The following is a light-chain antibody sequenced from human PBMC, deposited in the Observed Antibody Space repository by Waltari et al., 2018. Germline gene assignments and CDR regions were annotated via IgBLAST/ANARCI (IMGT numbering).Light chain of an antibody. J-gene: IGLJ1*01. V-gene: IGLV2-14*01. CDR3: SSYTSSSTRV. CDR1: SSDVGGYNY. Sequence: QSALTQPASVSGSPVQSITISCTGTSSDVGGYNYVSWYQQNPGKAPKLMIYDVSKRPSGVSNRFSGSKSGNTASLTISGLQAEDEADYYCSSYTSSSTRVFGTGTKVTVL. CDR2: DVS.